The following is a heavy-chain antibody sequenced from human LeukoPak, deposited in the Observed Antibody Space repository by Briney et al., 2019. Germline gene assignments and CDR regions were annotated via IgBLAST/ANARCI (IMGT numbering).Heavy chain of an antibody. Sequence: GGSLRLSCAASGFTVSSNYMSWVRQAPGKGLEWVSVIYSGGSTYYADSVKGRFTISRDNSKNTLYLQMNSLRAEDTAVYYCARLHGSGSYYISDDYWGQGTLVTVSS. D-gene: IGHD3-10*01. CDR3: ARLHGSGSYYISDDY. J-gene: IGHJ4*02. V-gene: IGHV3-66*01. CDR2: IYSGGST. CDR1: GFTVSSNY.